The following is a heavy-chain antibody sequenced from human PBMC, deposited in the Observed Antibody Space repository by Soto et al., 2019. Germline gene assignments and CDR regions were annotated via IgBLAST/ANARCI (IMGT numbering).Heavy chain of an antibody. CDR1: GFTFRSYV. V-gene: IGHV3-30*19. J-gene: IGHJ1*01. D-gene: IGHD3-16*01. CDR2: TSYDGSDK. CDR3: ARWGTTGGLDV. Sequence: QVQLVESGGGVVQPGTSLRVSCVGSGFTFRSYVIHWVRQAPGKGLEWVALTSYDGSDKYYGDSVRGRFTISRYNSRNTVDLQMDNLRLEDTALYYCARWGTTGGLDVWGQGTLVSV.